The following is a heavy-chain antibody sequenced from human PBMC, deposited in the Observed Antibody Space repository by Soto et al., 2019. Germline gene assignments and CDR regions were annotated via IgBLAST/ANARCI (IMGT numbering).Heavy chain of an antibody. CDR2: IIPMFGTT. CDR1: GGTFSRHA. J-gene: IGHJ5*01. V-gene: IGHV1-69*01. Sequence: QVQLVQSGSEVKMPGSSVKVSCKTSGGTFSRHAINWVRQAPGQGLEWMGGIIPMFGTTNYAQKFKGRVTISADESTGTDCVELSSLRSEDSAVSDSARAAIHGGSWYFWFGSGGQGARVTVGS. D-gene: IGHD6-13*01. CDR3: ARAAIHGGSWYFWFGS.